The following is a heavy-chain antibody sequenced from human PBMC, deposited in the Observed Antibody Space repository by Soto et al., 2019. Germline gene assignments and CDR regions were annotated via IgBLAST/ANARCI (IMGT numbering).Heavy chain of an antibody. V-gene: IGHV3-21*01. J-gene: IGHJ5*02. CDR1: GFTFSSYS. CDR3: ARVYSSSWSHWFDP. D-gene: IGHD6-13*01. Sequence: NPGGSLRLSCAASGFTFSSYSMNWVRQAPGKGLEWVSSISSSSSYIYYADSVKGRFTISRDNAKNSLYLQMNSLRAEDTAVYYCARVYSSSWSHWFDPWGQGTLVTVSS. CDR2: ISSSSSYI.